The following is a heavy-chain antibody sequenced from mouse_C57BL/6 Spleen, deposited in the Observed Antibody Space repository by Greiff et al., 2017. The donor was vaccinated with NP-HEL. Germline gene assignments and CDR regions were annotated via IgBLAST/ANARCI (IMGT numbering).Heavy chain of an antibody. CDR2: IWSGGST. D-gene: IGHD2-3*01. Sequence: VKLMESGPGLVQPSQSLSITCTVSGFSLTSYGVHWVRQSPGKGLEWLGVIWSGGSTDYNAAFISRLSISKDNSKSQVFFKMNSLQADDTAIYYCARSYDGYRGYFDYWGQGTTLTVSS. J-gene: IGHJ2*01. V-gene: IGHV2-2*01. CDR1: GFSLTSYG. CDR3: ARSYDGYRGYFDY.